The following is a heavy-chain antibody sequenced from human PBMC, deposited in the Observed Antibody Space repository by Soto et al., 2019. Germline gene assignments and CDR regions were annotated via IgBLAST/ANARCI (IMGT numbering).Heavy chain of an antibody. CDR2: ISNDGTNK. CDR1: RFSFSSFA. J-gene: IGHJ6*02. D-gene: IGHD1-7*01. CDR3: ARGNSPYGMDV. V-gene: IGHV3-30*04. Sequence: QVQLVESGGGVVQPGRSLRLSCAASRFSFSSFAIHWVRQSPGTGLEWVAFISNDGTNKYYADSVKGRFSISRDNSKNTLYLQMNSLGADDTAVYYCARGNSPYGMDVWGQGTTVTVSS.